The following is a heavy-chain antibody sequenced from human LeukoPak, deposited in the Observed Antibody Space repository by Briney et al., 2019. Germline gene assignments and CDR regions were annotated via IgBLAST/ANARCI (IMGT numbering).Heavy chain of an antibody. CDR3: ACLTTAEAFDI. D-gene: IGHD3-22*01. CDR1: GGSFSGYY. J-gene: IGHJ3*02. CDR2: INHSGST. V-gene: IGHV4-34*01. Sequence: PSETLSLTCAVYGGSFSGYYWSWIRQPPGKGLEWIGEINHSGSTNYNPSLKSRVTISLDTSKNQFSLKLSSVTAADTAVYFCACLTTAEAFDIWGQGTMVTVSS.